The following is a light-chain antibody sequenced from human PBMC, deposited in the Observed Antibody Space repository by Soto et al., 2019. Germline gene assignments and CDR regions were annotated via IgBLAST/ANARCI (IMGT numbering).Light chain of an antibody. CDR1: RGISSY. CDR3: PQLNDYPMN. Sequence: IQLTQSPSSLSASVGDRVTIACRASRGISSYLAWYQQKPVEAPKLLIRSPSTLQSAVPSRFRGSGSGTDFTLTISSLQPEDFATYYWPQLNDYPMNVGQGTRLEIK. CDR2: SPS. V-gene: IGKV1-9*01. J-gene: IGKJ5*01.